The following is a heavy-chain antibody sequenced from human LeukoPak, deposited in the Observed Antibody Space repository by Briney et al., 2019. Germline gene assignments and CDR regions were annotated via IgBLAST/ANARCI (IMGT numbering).Heavy chain of an antibody. Sequence: GGSLRLSCAASGFTFNSNAMSWVRQAPGKGLEWVSGISGSGGSTYSADSVKGRFTISRDNSKNTLYLQMNSLRAEDTAVYYCAKDLWSYYYDSSGYYYDYWGQGTLVTVSS. CDR2: ISGSGGST. J-gene: IGHJ4*02. CDR1: GFTFNSNA. V-gene: IGHV3-23*01. D-gene: IGHD3-22*01. CDR3: AKDLWSYYYDSSGYYYDY.